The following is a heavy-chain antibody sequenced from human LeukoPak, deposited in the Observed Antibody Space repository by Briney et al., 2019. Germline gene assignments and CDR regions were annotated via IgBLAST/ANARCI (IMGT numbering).Heavy chain of an antibody. J-gene: IGHJ4*02. CDR2: IYPADSDT. V-gene: IGHV5-51*01. D-gene: IGHD2-15*01. CDR3: ARRGCIGGTCYGY. Sequence: GESLQISCKGSGYSFSNDWIGWVRQMPGKGLEWMGIIYPADSDTKYSPSFQGQGPTSADKSISTAYLQWNSLGASDTAMYYCARRGCIGGTCYGYWGQGTLVTVSS. CDR1: GYSFSNDW.